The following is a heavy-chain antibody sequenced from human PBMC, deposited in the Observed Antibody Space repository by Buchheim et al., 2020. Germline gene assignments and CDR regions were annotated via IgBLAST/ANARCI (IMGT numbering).Heavy chain of an antibody. J-gene: IGHJ4*02. Sequence: EVQLVESGGGLVQPGGSLRLSCAASGFTFSSYWMSWVRQAPGKGLEWVANIKQDGSEKYYVDSVKGRFTISRDNAKNSLYLQMNSLRAEDTAVYYCARAQTYYDFWSGYLYYFDYWGQGTL. CDR2: IKQDGSEK. CDR1: GFTFSSYW. D-gene: IGHD3-3*01. CDR3: ARAQTYYDFWSGYLYYFDY. V-gene: IGHV3-7*04.